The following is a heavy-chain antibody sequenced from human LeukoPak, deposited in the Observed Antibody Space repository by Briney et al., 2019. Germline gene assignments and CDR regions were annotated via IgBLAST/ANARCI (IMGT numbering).Heavy chain of an antibody. J-gene: IGHJ4*02. D-gene: IGHD5-24*01. CDR2: IYYSGST. CDR3: ARHRSGWLQSSFDY. CDR1: GGSISGNSYY. V-gene: IGHV4-39*01. Sequence: SETLSLTCTVSGGSISGNSYYWGWIRQPPGKGLEWIGSIYYSGSTFDNPSLKSRVTISVDTSKNQFSLKLRSVTAADTAVFFCARHRSGWLQSSFDYWGQGTLVTVSS.